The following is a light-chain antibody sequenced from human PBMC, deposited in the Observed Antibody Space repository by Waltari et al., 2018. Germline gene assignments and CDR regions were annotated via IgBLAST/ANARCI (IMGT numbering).Light chain of an antibody. Sequence: EIVLTQSPGTLSLSPGERATLSCRASQSVSSNYLAWYQQKPGQAPRLLICDASSRATGIPDRFSGSGSGTDFTLSISRLEPEDFAVYYCQQFGSLPFTFGPGTKVDIK. J-gene: IGKJ3*01. V-gene: IGKV3-20*01. CDR2: DAS. CDR1: QSVSSNY. CDR3: QQFGSLPFT.